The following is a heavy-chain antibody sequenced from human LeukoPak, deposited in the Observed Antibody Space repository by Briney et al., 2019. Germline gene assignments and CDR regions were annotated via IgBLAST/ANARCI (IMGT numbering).Heavy chain of an antibody. CDR1: GGTFSSYA. J-gene: IGHJ4*02. CDR2: VSAYNGET. D-gene: IGHD6-6*01. Sequence: VASVKVSCKASGGTFSSYAISWVRQAPGQGLEWVGWVSAYNGETNYAQKLQGRVTMTTDTSTSTAYMELRSLRSDDTAVYYCARGSSIAAHPDYWGQGTLVTVSS. V-gene: IGHV1-18*01. CDR3: ARGSSIAAHPDY.